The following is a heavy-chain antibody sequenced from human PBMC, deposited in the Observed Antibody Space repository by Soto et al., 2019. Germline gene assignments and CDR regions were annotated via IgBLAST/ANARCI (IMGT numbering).Heavy chain of an antibody. CDR1: GGSITSSNW. V-gene: IGHV4-4*02. J-gene: IGHJ6*02. CDR3: ARVPTDGSATKYYYYGMDV. D-gene: IGHD3-10*01. CDR2: IYHSGST. Sequence: SETLSLTCAVSGGSITSSNWWSWVRQPPGTGLEWIGEIYHSGSTNYNPSLKSRVTISVDKSKNQFSLKLSSVTAADTAVYYCARVPTDGSATKYYYYGMDVWGQGTTVTVSS.